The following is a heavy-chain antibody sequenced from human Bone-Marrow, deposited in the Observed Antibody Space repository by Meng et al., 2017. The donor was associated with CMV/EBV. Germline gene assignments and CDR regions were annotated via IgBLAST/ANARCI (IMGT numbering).Heavy chain of an antibody. CDR2: IRYDGSNK. J-gene: IGHJ6*02. D-gene: IGHD3-3*01. Sequence: GEFLKISCAASGFTFSSYGMHWVRQAPGKGLEWVAFIRYDGSNKYYADSVKGRFTTSRDNSKNTLYLQMNSLRAEDTAVYYCARDISDLFWSGSLYYYYGMDVWGQGTTVTVSS. CDR1: GFTFSSYG. V-gene: IGHV3-30*02. CDR3: ARDISDLFWSGSLYYYYGMDV.